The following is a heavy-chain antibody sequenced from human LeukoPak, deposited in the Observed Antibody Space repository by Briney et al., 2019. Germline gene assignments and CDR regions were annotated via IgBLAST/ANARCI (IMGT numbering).Heavy chain of an antibody. Sequence: GGSLRLFCAASRFTVSSHYMSWVRQAPGKGLEWVSVIYSGGTTYYADSVKGRFTISRDNSKNTLYLQMNSLRAEDTAVYYCARDSENCGGDCLDYWGQGTLVTVSS. CDR1: RFTVSSHY. CDR2: IYSGGTT. J-gene: IGHJ4*02. D-gene: IGHD2-21*02. V-gene: IGHV3-53*01. CDR3: ARDSENCGGDCLDY.